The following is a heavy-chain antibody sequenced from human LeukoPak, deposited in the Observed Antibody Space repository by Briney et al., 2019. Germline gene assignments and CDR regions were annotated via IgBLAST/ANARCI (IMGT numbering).Heavy chain of an antibody. Sequence: SVKVLCKSSVGTFSSYAIIWVRQAPGQGLEWMGGIIHIFGNADYARKFQGRVRITTDESTSTAYMELSNLRSEDTAVYYGARAPYYYDSSGYLGAFDIWGQGTMVTVSS. D-gene: IGHD3-22*01. CDR3: ARAPYYYDSSGYLGAFDI. CDR1: VGTFSSYA. J-gene: IGHJ3*02. V-gene: IGHV1-69*05. CDR2: IIHIFGNA.